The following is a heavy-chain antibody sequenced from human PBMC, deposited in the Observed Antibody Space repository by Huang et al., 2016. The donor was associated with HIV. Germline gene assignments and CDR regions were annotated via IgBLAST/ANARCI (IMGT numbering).Heavy chain of an antibody. J-gene: IGHJ3*01. CDR3: TREYTVAGAFDL. CDR2: ISNDGSSR. D-gene: IGHD5-12*01. CDR1: GFSFANYA. V-gene: IGHV3-30-3*01. Sequence: QVQLVESGGGVVQPGRSLRLFCAASGFSFANYAMHWVRQAPGKRLEWVTFISNDGSSRYYADSVKGRFTISRDNFKNALYLQMNRLRGDDTAVYYCTREYTVAGAFDLWGQGTMVTVSS.